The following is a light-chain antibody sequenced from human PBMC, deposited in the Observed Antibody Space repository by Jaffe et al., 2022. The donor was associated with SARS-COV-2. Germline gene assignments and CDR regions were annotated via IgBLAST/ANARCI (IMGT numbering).Light chain of an antibody. J-gene: IGLJ3*02. CDR1: VLAKKY. CDR2: KDS. V-gene: IGLV3-27*01. Sequence: SYELTQPSSVSVSPGQTARITCSGDVLAKKYARWFQQKPGQAPVLVIYKDSERPSGIPERFSGSRSGTTVTLTISGAQVEDEADYYCYSAADNNWVFGGGTKLTVL. CDR3: YSAADNNWV.